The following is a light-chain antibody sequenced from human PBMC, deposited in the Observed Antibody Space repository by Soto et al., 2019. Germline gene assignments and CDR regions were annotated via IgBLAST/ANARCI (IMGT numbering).Light chain of an antibody. CDR2: EVR. CDR3: TSYTPTGALV. V-gene: IGLV2-14*01. J-gene: IGLJ6*01. CDR1: NTDVGGYNY. Sequence: SALTQPASVSGSPGQSITVSCTGTNTDVGGYNYVSWYQHRPGKAPRLMIYEVRNRLSGVSNRFSGSKSGNTASLTISGLQSEDEADYYYTSYTPTGALVFGSGTQLTVL.